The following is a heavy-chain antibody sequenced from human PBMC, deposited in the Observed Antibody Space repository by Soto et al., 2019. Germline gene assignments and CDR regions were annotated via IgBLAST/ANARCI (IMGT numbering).Heavy chain of an antibody. Sequence: ASVKVSCKASGYTFTSYAMHWVRQAPGQRLEWMGWINAGNGNTKYSQKFQGRVTITRDTSASTAYMELRSLRSEDTAVYYCASEAWGAAAGTYYGMDVWGQGTTVTVSS. J-gene: IGHJ6*02. CDR2: INAGNGNT. D-gene: IGHD6-13*01. CDR3: ASEAWGAAAGTYYGMDV. CDR1: GYTFTSYA. V-gene: IGHV1-3*01.